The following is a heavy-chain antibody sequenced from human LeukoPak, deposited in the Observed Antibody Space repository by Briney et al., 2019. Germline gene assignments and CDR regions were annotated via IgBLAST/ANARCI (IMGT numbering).Heavy chain of an antibody. CDR3: ARGGDSSGYYLLDAFDI. CDR1: GGSFSGYY. D-gene: IGHD3-22*01. CDR2: INHSGST. V-gene: IGHV4-34*01. Sequence: KTSETLSLTCAVYGGSFSGYYWSWIRQPPGKGLEWIGEINHSGSTNYNPSLKSRVTISVDTSKNQFPLKLSSVTAADTAVYYCARGGDSSGYYLLDAFDIWGQGTMVTVSS. J-gene: IGHJ3*02.